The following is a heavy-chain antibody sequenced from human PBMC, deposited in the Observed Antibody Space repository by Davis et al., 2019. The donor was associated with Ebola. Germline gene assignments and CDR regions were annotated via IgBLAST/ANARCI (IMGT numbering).Heavy chain of an antibody. J-gene: IGHJ4*02. D-gene: IGHD2-15*01. Sequence: GESLKTSCAVPRFSVSRTYMRWVRQAPGKGPEWVSTIYNDGATNYAASVKDRLTISRDNSKNTLYLQLNSLGPEDTAVYYCARLPRGAASHFDYWGQGTLVTVSS. V-gene: IGHV3-53*05. CDR1: RFSVSRTY. CDR2: IYNDGAT. CDR3: ARLPRGAASHFDY.